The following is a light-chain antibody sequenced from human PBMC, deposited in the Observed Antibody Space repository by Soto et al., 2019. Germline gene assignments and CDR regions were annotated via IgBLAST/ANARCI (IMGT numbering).Light chain of an antibody. CDR2: GAS. CDR1: QSVSSSY. V-gene: IGKV3-20*01. J-gene: IGKJ2*01. Sequence: EIVLTQSPGTLSLSPGERATLSCRASQSVSSSYLAWYQQKPGQAPRLLIYGASSRATGIPDRFSGSGSGSDFTLTISRLEPEDFAVYYYQPYCSSLYTFGQGTKLEIK. CDR3: QPYCSSLYT.